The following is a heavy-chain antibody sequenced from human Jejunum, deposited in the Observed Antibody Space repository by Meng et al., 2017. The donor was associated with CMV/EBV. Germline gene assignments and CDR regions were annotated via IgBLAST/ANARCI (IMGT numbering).Heavy chain of an antibody. D-gene: IGHD3-3*01. CDR2: IHDTGST. V-gene: IGHV4-30-4*01. CDR1: GGSISSRDYD. CDR3: ARGSIFVSFDS. Sequence: QVHLQESGPGLGKTAHARSLTFPVSGGSISSRDYDWGWIRQPPGKGLEWIGYIHDTGSTYYNPSLTSRVDISVGTSNNQFSLTLTSVTAADTAVYFCARGSIFVSFDSWGQGTLVTVSS. J-gene: IGHJ4*02.